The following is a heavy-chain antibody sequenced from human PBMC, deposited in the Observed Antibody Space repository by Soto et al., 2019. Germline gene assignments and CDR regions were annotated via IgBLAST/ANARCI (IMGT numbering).Heavy chain of an antibody. CDR2: INPNSGGT. J-gene: IGHJ4*02. D-gene: IGHD2-2*01. CDR1: GYTFTGYY. CDR3: ARSSYAEAYFDY. Sequence: ASVKVSCKASGYTFTGYYMHWVRQAPGQGLEWMGWINPNSGGTNYAQKFQGRVTMTRDTSISTAYMELSRLRSDDTAVYYCARSSYAEAYFDYWGQGTLVTVSS. V-gene: IGHV1-2*02.